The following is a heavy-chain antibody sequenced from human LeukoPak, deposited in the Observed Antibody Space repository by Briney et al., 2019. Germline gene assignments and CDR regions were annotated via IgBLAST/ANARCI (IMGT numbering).Heavy chain of an antibody. Sequence: GGSLRLSCAASGFPFSSYAMSWVRPAPGKGLEWVSAISGSGGSTYYADSVKGRFTISRDNSKNTLYLQMNSLRAEDTAVYYCAKSYYDYVWGNAFDIWGQGTMVTVSS. CDR1: GFPFSSYA. CDR3: AKSYYDYVWGNAFDI. CDR2: ISGSGGST. D-gene: IGHD3-16*01. V-gene: IGHV3-23*01. J-gene: IGHJ3*02.